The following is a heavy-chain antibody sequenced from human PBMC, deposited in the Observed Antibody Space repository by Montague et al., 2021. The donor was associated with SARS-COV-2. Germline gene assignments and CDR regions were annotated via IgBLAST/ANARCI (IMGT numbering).Heavy chain of an antibody. Sequence: SLRLSCAASGFTFSDFYMSWIRQAPGKGLECVSYISSTTIYTNYADSVKGRFTISRDNAKNSLYLQMNSLRAEDTAVYYCARDSFVVVPAASNYYYYYGMDVWGQGTTVTVS. CDR3: ARDSFVVVPAASNYYYYYGMDV. D-gene: IGHD2-2*01. J-gene: IGHJ6*02. CDR2: ISSTTIYT. CDR1: GFTFSDFY. V-gene: IGHV3-11*06.